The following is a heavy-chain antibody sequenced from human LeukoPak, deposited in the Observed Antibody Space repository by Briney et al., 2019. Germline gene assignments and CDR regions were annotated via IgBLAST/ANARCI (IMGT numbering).Heavy chain of an antibody. D-gene: IGHD3-22*01. J-gene: IGHJ3*02. CDR3: ARDPTNYYDSSGYYYPDAFDI. V-gene: IGHV3-48*01. CDR2: ISSSSSTI. CDR1: GFTFSSYS. Sequence: GGSLRLSCAASGFTFSSYSMNWVRQAPGKGLEWVSYISSSSSTIYYADSVKGRFTISRDNAKNSLYLQMNSLRAEDTAVYYCARDPTNYYDSSGYYYPDAFDIWGQGTMVTVSS.